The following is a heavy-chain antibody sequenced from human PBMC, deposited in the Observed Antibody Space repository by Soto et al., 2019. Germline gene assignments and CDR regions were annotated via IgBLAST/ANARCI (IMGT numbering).Heavy chain of an antibody. CDR2: IYHSGST. Sequence: SGNPSLTRTVSLDSLSSTDYFLGRVRPPPGKGLEWIGSIYHSGSTFFNPSLQSRVTMSVDTSVKQFSLRLKSVTAADTGVYYCARLRGGIFGPSDYWGQGTPVTVSS. CDR3: ARLRGGIFGPSDY. J-gene: IGHJ4*02. V-gene: IGHV4-39*01. D-gene: IGHD3-3*01. CDR1: LDSLSSTDYF.